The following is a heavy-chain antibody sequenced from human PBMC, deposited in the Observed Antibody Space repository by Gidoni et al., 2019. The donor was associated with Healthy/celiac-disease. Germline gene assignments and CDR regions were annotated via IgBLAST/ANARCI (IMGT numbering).Heavy chain of an antibody. Sequence: QVQLQESGPGLVKPSQTLSLTCTVSGGSIRRGSYYWSWIRQPAGKGLEWIGRIYTSGSTNYNPSLKSRVTISVDTSKNQFSLKLSSVTAADTAVYYCARTRDSSGWYRLDYWGQGTRGHRLL. J-gene: IGHJ4*02. CDR2: IYTSGST. CDR1: GGSIRRGSYY. V-gene: IGHV4-61*02. CDR3: ARTRDSSGWYRLDY. D-gene: IGHD6-19*01.